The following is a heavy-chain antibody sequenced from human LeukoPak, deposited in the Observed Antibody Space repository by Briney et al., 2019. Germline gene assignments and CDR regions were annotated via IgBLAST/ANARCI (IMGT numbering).Heavy chain of an antibody. J-gene: IGHJ4*02. V-gene: IGHV3-30*18. CDR2: ISYDGSNK. D-gene: IGHD3-9*01. CDR1: GFTFSNFG. CDR3: AKGIVTGYPALDY. Sequence: GGSLRLSCAASGFTFSNFGMYWVRQAPGKGLEWVAVISYDGSNKHYADSVKGRFTISRDNSKNTLYLQMNSLRGEDTAVYYCAKGIVTGYPALDYWGQGTLVTVSS.